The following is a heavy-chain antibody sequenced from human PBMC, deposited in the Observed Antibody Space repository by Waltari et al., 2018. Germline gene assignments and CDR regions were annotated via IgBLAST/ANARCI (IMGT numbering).Heavy chain of an antibody. D-gene: IGHD3-22*01. CDR3: ARANYDSSGYSFFDY. J-gene: IGHJ4*02. CDR1: GYTFTSYY. CDR2: INPSGGRK. Sequence: QVQLVQSGAEVKKPGASVKVSCKASGYTFTSYYMHWVRQAPGQGLEWMGIINPSGGRKRDEEKVQGRVTMTRETSTSRVYMELSSLRSEDTAVYYCARANYDSSGYSFFDYWGQGTLVTVSS. V-gene: IGHV1-46*01.